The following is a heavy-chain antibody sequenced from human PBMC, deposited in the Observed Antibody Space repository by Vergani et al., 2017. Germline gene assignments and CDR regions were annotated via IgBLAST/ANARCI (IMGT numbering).Heavy chain of an antibody. CDR2: MNPNSGNT. D-gene: IGHD1-1*01. CDR1: GGTFSSYT. J-gene: IGHJ4*02. V-gene: IGHV1-8*02. CDR3: AEGGTDFGY. Sequence: QVQLVQSGAEVKKPGSSVKVSCKASGGTFSSYTISWVRQAPGQGLEWMGWMNPNSGNTGYAQKFQGRVTMTRNTSISTAYMELSSLRSEDTAVYYCAEGGTDFGYWGQGTLVTVSS.